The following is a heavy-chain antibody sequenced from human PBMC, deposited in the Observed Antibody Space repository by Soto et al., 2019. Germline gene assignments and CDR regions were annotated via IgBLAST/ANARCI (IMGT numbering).Heavy chain of an antibody. V-gene: IGHV4-34*01. D-gene: IGHD3-10*01. Sequence: SETLSLTCAVYGGSFSGYYWSWIRQPPGKGLEWIGEINHSGSTNYNPSLKSRVTISVDTSKNQFSLKLSSVTAADTAVYYCARAGRGNRGGNWFDPWGQGTLVTV. CDR3: ARAGRGNRGGNWFDP. CDR2: INHSGST. J-gene: IGHJ5*02. CDR1: GGSFSGYY.